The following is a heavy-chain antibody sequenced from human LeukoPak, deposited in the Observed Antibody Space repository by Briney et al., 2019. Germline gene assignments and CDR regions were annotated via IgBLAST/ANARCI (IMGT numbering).Heavy chain of an antibody. CDR3: ARVVTVAGPHVGFYYYYGMDV. V-gene: IGHV4-39*07. D-gene: IGHD6-19*01. J-gene: IGHJ6*02. CDR2: IYYSGST. CDR1: GGSLSSSSYY. Sequence: SETLSLTCTVSGGSLSSSSYYWGWIRQPPGKGLEWIGSIYYSGSTYYNPSLKSRVTISVDTSKNQFSLQLNSVTPEDTAVYYCARVVTVAGPHVGFYYYYGMDVWGQGTTVTVSS.